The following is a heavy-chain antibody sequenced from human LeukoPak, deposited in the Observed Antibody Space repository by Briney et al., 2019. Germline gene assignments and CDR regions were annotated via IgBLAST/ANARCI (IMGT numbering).Heavy chain of an antibody. CDR1: GFTFSSYG. J-gene: IGHJ4*02. V-gene: IGHV3-30*18. CDR3: AKTIDSSGSNY. CDR2: ISYDGSNK. D-gene: IGHD3-22*01. Sequence: GGSLRLSCAASGFTFSSYGMHWVRQAPGKGLEWVAVISYDGSNKYYADSVKGRFTISRDNSKNTLYLQMNSLRAEDTAVYYCAKTIDSSGSNYWGQGTLVTVSS.